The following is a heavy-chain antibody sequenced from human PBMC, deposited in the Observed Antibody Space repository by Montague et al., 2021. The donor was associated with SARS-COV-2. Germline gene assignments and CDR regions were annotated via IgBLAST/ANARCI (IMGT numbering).Heavy chain of an antibody. J-gene: IGHJ6*02. CDR3: ARDRTMIRGIFPYYSGMDL. CDR2: ISSGGSTM. Sequence: LRLSWSASGFTFSTYEMNWVRQAPGKGLEWVSKISSGGSTMDHADSVKGRFTISRDDAKNSLYLQMNSLRAEDTAVYYCARDRTMIRGIFPYYSGMDLWGQGTTVTVSS. V-gene: IGHV3-48*03. CDR1: GFTFSTYE. D-gene: IGHD3-10*01.